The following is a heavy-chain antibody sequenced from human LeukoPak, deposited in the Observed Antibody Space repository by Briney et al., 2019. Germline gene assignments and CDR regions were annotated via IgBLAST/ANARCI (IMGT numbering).Heavy chain of an antibody. D-gene: IGHD2-15*01. J-gene: IGHJ4*02. CDR1: GYTFSGYG. CDR2: ISAYNGNT. CDR3: AVYAPGYCSGGSCYSVIDYFDY. Sequence: GASVKVSCKASGYTFSGYGISWVRQAPGQGLEWMGWISAYNGNTNYAQKLQGRVTMTTDTSTSTAYMELRSLRSDDTAVYYCAVYAPGYCSGGSCYSVIDYFDYWGQGTLVTVSS. V-gene: IGHV1-18*01.